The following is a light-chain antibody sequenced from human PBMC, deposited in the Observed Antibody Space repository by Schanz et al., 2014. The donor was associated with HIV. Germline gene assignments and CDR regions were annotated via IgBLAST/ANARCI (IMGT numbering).Light chain of an antibody. J-gene: IGLJ3*02. Sequence: QSVLTQPPSVSGAPGQRVTISCTGSSSNIGAGYDVHWYQQLPGTAPKLLIYGNTNRPSGVPDRFSGSKSGNTASLTVSGLQAEDEADYYCSSYAGSSTWVFGGGTKLTVL. CDR1: SSNIGAGYD. V-gene: IGLV1-40*01. CDR2: GNT. CDR3: SSYAGSSTWV.